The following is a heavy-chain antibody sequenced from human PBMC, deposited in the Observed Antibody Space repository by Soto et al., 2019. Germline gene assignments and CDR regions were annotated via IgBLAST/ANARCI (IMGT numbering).Heavy chain of an antibody. Sequence: SETLSLTCSVSGVSIDSGYWWGWVRQPPGKDLEWLGDMSRGGSTNYNPSLKSRVTISVDKSKNQFSLKLNSVTAADTAVYYCASKFGELLADAFDIWGQGTMVTVSS. CDR2: MSRGGST. CDR1: GVSIDSGYW. CDR3: ASKFGELLADAFDI. D-gene: IGHD3-10*01. J-gene: IGHJ3*02. V-gene: IGHV4-4*02.